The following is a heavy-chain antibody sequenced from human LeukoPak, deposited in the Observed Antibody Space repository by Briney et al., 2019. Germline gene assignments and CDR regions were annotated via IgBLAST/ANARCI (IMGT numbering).Heavy chain of an antibody. CDR2: IIPISGTA. V-gene: IGHV1-69*13. Sequence: SVKVSCKASGGTFSSYAISWVRQAPGQGLEWMGGIIPISGTANYAQKFQGRVTITADESTSTAYMELSSLRSEDTAMYYCHLESHDQGYFDYWGQGTLVTVSS. D-gene: IGHD1-1*01. CDR3: HLESHDQGYFDY. J-gene: IGHJ4*02. CDR1: GGTFSSYA.